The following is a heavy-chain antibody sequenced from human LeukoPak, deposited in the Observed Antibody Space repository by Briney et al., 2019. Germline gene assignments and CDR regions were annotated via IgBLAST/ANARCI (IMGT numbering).Heavy chain of an antibody. CDR2: INPNSGGT. CDR1: GYTFTGYY. D-gene: IGHD3-10*01. J-gene: IGHJ4*02. V-gene: IGHV1-2*02. Sequence: ASVKVSCKASGYTFTGYYMHWVRQAPGQGPEWMGWINPNSGGTNYAQKFQGRVTMTRDTSISTAYMELSRLRSDDTAVYYCATLGLPQGVIIHYFDYWGQGTLVTVSS. CDR3: ATLGLPQGVIIHYFDY.